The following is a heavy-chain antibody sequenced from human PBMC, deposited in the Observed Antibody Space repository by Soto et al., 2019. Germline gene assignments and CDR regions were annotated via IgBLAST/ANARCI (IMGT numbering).Heavy chain of an antibody. CDR2: VNPDESNK. CDR3: GRDPGFGAIDY. CDR1: GFTLSTSW. J-gene: IGHJ4*02. Sequence: PGGSLRLSCAASGFTLSTSWMSWVRLAPGRGLEWVANVNPDESNKYHVDSVRGRFTISRDNAKNSLFLQVDSLRPEDSAVYYCGRDPGFGAIDYWGQGALVTVSS. D-gene: IGHD3-16*01. V-gene: IGHV3-7*01.